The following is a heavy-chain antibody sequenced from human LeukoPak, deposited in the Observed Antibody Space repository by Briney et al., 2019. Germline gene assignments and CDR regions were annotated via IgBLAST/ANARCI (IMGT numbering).Heavy chain of an antibody. D-gene: IGHD5-24*01. CDR3: ASRHRINYCYYYGMDV. CDR1: GGSFSGYY. V-gene: IGHV4-34*01. CDR2: INHSGST. J-gene: IGHJ6*02. Sequence: PSETLSLTCAVYGGSFSGYYWSWIRQPPGKGLEWIGEINHSGSTNYNPSLKSRVTISVDTSKNQFSLKLSSVTAADTAVYYCASRHRINYCYYYGMDVWGQGTTVTVSS.